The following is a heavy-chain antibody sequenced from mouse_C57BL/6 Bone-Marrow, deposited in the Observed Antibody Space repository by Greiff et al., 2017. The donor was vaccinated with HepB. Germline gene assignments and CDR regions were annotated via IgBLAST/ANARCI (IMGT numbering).Heavy chain of an antibody. CDR3: ATKANMITRRYYFDY. V-gene: IGHV1-55*01. CDR2: IYPGSGST. D-gene: IGHD2-4*01. Sequence: QVQLQQPGAELVKPGASVKMSCKASGYTFTSYWITWVKQRPGQGLEWIGDIYPGSGSTNYNEKFKSKATLTVDTSSSTAYMQLSSLTSEDSAVYYCATKANMITRRYYFDYWGQGTTLTVSS. CDR1: GYTFTSYW. J-gene: IGHJ2*01.